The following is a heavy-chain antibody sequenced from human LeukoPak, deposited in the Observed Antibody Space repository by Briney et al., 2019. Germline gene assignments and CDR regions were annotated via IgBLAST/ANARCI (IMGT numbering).Heavy chain of an antibody. CDR1: GDSISTGNYY. V-gene: IGHV4-39*01. CDR3: VRDSYGGNRDFDV. J-gene: IGHJ4*02. Sequence: PSETLSLTCTVSGDSISTGNYYWGWIRQPPGKGLEWIGSVYRIGNTYYNPSLKRRVTTSVDTSKNQFSLKVCSVSPADTAVYYCVRDSYGGNRDFDVWGQGTLVTVSS. D-gene: IGHD5-18*01. CDR2: VYRIGNT.